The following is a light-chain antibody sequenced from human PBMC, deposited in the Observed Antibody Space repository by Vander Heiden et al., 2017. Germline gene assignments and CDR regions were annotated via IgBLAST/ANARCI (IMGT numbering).Light chain of an antibody. CDR3: QQYGSSCT. J-gene: IGKJ5*01. Sequence: EILLTQSPGPLSLSPGERATLPCRPSQSVSSSYLAWYQQEPGQAPRLHSYGASSRATAITDRFSGSGSGTDFTLTIRRLEPEDFAVYYYQQYGSSCTFGQGTQLEIK. CDR1: QSVSSSY. V-gene: IGKV3-20*01. CDR2: GAS.